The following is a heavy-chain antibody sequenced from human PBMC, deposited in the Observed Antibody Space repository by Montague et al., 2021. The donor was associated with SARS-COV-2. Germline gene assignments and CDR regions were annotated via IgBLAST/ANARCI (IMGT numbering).Heavy chain of an antibody. CDR2: SNPDGDAT. CDR1: GCTFSTYW. J-gene: IGHJ4*02. Sequence: SLRLSCAASGCTFSTYWMYLIRQVPGKGLAWVSRSNPDGDATTYADSVKGRFTISRYNSKNILYLQMNSLRGEDTAVYDCGRSNLHDHADYWGRGNLVTVSS. V-gene: IGHV3-74*01. CDR3: GRSNLHDHADY. D-gene: IGHD4/OR15-4a*01.